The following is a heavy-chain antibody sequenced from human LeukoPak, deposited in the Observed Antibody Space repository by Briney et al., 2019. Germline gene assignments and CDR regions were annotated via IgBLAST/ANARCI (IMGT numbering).Heavy chain of an antibody. CDR2: IYYSGST. J-gene: IGHJ6*02. Sequence: SQTLSLTCSVSGGSIGSGGYYWSWIRQHPGKGLEWIGYIYYSGSTNYNPSLKSRVTISVDTSKNQFSLKLSSVTAADTAVYYCARGTGGYYYYYGMDVWGQGTTVTVSS. CDR3: ARGTGGYYYYYGMDV. CDR1: GGSIGSGGYY. V-gene: IGHV4-31*03. D-gene: IGHD2-8*02.